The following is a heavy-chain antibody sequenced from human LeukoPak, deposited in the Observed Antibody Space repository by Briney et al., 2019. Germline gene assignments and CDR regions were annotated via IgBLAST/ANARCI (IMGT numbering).Heavy chain of an antibody. Sequence: GGSLRLSCAASGFTFSSYSMNWVRQAPGKGLEWVSSISSSSNYIYYADSVKGRFTISRDNAKNSLYLQMNSLRAEDTAVYYCARGQKSVGRVLAGTTTYNYYYYMDVWGKGTTVTVSS. CDR2: ISSSSNYI. V-gene: IGHV3-21*01. D-gene: IGHD6-19*01. J-gene: IGHJ6*03. CDR3: ARGQKSVGRVLAGTTTYNYYYYMDV. CDR1: GFTFSSYS.